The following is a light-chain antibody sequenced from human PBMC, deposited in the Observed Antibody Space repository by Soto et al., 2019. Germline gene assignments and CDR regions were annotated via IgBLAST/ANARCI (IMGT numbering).Light chain of an antibody. CDR2: GAS. CDR1: QSVSRN. V-gene: IGKV3-15*01. CDR3: QQYNNWPPT. J-gene: IGKJ1*01. Sequence: EIVMTQSPATLSVSPGERATLSCRASQSVSRNIAWYQQKPGQAPRLLIYGASTRATGIPARFSGSGSGTEFTLTISSLQSEDFAVYYCQQYNNWPPTFGQGTKVDIK.